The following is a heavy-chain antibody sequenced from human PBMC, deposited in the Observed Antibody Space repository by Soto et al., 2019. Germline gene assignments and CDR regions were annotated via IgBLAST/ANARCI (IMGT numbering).Heavy chain of an antibody. V-gene: IGHV1-18*04. D-gene: IGHD3-22*01. J-gene: IGHJ6*02. CDR3: ARDAGIEYYDSSGYYFPQGYYYYGMDV. Sequence: ASVKVSCKTSGYTFTSYGISWVRQAPGQGLEWMGWISAYNGNTNYAQKLQGRVTMTTDTSTSTAYMELRSLRSDDTAVYYCARDAGIEYYDSSGYYFPQGYYYYGMDVWGQGTTVTVSS. CDR1: GYTFTSYG. CDR2: ISAYNGNT.